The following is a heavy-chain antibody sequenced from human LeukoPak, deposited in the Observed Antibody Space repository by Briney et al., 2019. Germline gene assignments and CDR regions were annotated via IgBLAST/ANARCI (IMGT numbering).Heavy chain of an antibody. D-gene: IGHD3-10*01. CDR1: AFTFSDYY. CDR2: ISSSGSTI. Sequence: PGGSLRLSCAASAFTFSDYYMSWIRQAPGKGPEWISYISSSGSTIYSIDSVKGRFTISRDNAKNSLYLQMNSLRAEDTAMYYCARDRGDYGMDVWGQGTTVTVSS. V-gene: IGHV3-11*01. J-gene: IGHJ6*02. CDR3: ARDRGDYGMDV.